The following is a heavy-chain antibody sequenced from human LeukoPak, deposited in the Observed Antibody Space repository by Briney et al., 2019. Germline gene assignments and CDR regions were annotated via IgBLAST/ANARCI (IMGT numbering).Heavy chain of an antibody. Sequence: GGSLRLSCAASGLTFSYYWMHWVRQAPGKGLVWVSRISGDGRSTNYADSVKGRFTISRDNAKNTLYLQMNSLRAEDTAVYYCAKAALDCSSTSCYFAFDIWGQGTMVTVSS. CDR3: AKAALDCSSTSCYFAFDI. CDR2: ISGDGRST. CDR1: GLTFSYYW. J-gene: IGHJ3*02. D-gene: IGHD2-2*01. V-gene: IGHV3-74*01.